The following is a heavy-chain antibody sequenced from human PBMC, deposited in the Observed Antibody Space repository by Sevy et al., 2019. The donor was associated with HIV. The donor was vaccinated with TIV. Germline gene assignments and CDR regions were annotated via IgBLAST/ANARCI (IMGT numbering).Heavy chain of an antibody. CDR3: ARSGGITDYGMDV. J-gene: IGHJ6*02. CDR1: GFTFSSYW. CDR2: IKPDGSET. V-gene: IGHV3-7*03. Sequence: GGSLRLSCAASGFTFSSYWMSWVRQAPGKGLEWVANIKPDGSETYYVDSVKGRFTISRGNAKNSMYLQMNTLRADDTAVYYCARSGGITDYGMDVWGQGTTVTVSS. D-gene: IGHD1-26*01.